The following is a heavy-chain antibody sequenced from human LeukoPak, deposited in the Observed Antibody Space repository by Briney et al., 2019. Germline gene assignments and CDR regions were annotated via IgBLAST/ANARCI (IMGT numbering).Heavy chain of an antibody. Sequence: SETLSLTCTVSGGSISSSSYYWGWIRQPPGKGLEWIGNICYSGSTYYNPSLKSRVTISVDTSKNQFSLKLNSVTAADTALYYCASDSSGWYYFDYWGQGTLVTVSP. J-gene: IGHJ4*02. CDR3: ASDSSGWYYFDY. CDR1: GGSISSSSYY. V-gene: IGHV4-39*07. CDR2: ICYSGST. D-gene: IGHD6-19*01.